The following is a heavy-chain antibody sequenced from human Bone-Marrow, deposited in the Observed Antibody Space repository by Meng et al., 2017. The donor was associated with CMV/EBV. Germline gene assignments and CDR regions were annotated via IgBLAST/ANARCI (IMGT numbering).Heavy chain of an antibody. J-gene: IGHJ6*02. CDR2: IKQDGSEK. CDR3: ARDRQLRRLRPSSADV. D-gene: IGHD3-3*01. Sequence: GESLKISCAASGFTFSSYWMSWVRQAPGKGLEWVANIKQDGSEKYYVDSVKGRFTISRDNAKNSLYLQMNSLRAEDTAVYYCARDRQLRRLRPSSADVWGQGTTVTFSS. V-gene: IGHV3-7*01. CDR1: GFTFSSYW.